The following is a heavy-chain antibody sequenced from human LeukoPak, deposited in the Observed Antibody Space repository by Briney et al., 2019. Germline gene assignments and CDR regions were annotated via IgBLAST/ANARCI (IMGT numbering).Heavy chain of an antibody. V-gene: IGHV1-24*01. Sequence: ASVKVSCKVSGYTLTELSMHWVRQAPGKGLEWMGGFDPEDGETIYAQKFQGRVTMTEDTSTDTAYMELSSLRSEDTAVYYCATVVYGSGSYYNVLYNWSDPWGQGTLVTVSS. J-gene: IGHJ5*02. CDR2: FDPEDGET. CDR1: GYTLTELS. CDR3: ATVVYGSGSYYNVLYNWSDP. D-gene: IGHD3-10*01.